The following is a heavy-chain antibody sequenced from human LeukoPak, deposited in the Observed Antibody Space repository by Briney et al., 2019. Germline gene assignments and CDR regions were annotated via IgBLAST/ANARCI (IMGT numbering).Heavy chain of an antibody. V-gene: IGHV1-69*05. CDR3: ARASNGAHCTNGVCSNY. CDR2: IIPIFGTA. Sequence: GASVKVSCKASGGTFSSYAISWVRQAPGQGLEWMGRIIPIFGTANYAQKFQGRVTITTDESTSTAYMELSSLRSEDTAVYYCARASNGAHCTNGVCSNYWGQGTLVTVSS. D-gene: IGHD2-8*01. J-gene: IGHJ4*02. CDR1: GGTFSSYA.